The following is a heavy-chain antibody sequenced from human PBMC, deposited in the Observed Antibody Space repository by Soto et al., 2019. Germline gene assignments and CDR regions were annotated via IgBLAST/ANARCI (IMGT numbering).Heavy chain of an antibody. Sequence: VQLVQSGAEVKKPGSSVKVSCKASGGTFSSYAISWVRQAPGQGLEWIGGIIPISGTANYAQKFQGRVTITADESTSTAYMELSSLRSEDTAVYYCVSLDFWSGYRNYYYYYGMDVWGQGTTVTVSS. V-gene: IGHV1-69*19. CDR3: VSLDFWSGYRNYYYYYGMDV. CDR2: IIPISGTA. D-gene: IGHD3-3*01. CDR1: GGTFSSYA. J-gene: IGHJ6*02.